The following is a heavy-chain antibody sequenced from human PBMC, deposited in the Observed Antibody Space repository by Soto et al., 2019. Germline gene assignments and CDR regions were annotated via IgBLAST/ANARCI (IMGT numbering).Heavy chain of an antibody. J-gene: IGHJ4*02. CDR3: AKDADKDFDSSIHGRHYFDH. D-gene: IGHD3-22*01. V-gene: IGHV3-33*06. CDR1: GFSSNTYG. CDR2: IWFDGIYT. Sequence: PGGSLRLSCAASGFSSNTYGLHWVRQAPGKGLEWLAAIWFDGIYTYYADSVKGRFTVSRDDCKNTLYLQMNRMRAEETAVYYCAKDADKDFDSSIHGRHYFDHWGQGNLVTVSS.